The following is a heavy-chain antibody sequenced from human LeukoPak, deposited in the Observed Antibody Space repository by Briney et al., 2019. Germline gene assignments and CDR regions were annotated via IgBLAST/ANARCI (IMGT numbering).Heavy chain of an antibody. J-gene: IGHJ4*02. Sequence: GASVKVSCKASGYTFTGYYMHRVRQAPGQGLEWMGRINPNSGGTNYPQKFQGRVTMTRDTSISTAYMELSRLRSDDTAVYYCARSSGWSRGFSGGDYWGQGTLVTVSS. D-gene: IGHD6-19*01. CDR1: GYTFTGYY. V-gene: IGHV1-2*06. CDR2: INPNSGGT. CDR3: ARSSGWSRGFSGGDY.